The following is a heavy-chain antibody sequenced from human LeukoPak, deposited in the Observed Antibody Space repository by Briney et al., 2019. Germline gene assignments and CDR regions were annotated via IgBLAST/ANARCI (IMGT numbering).Heavy chain of an antibody. V-gene: IGHV4-59*08. CDR2: IYYSGST. D-gene: IGHD1-1*01. J-gene: IGHJ4*02. Sequence: PSETLSLTCTVSGGSINSYYWSWIRQPPGKGLEWIGYIYYSGSTNYNPSLKSRVTISRDTSKNQFSLKLSSVTAADTAVYYCARHSTASGYLNYFDYWGQGTLVTVSS. CDR1: GGSINSYY. CDR3: ARHSTASGYLNYFDY.